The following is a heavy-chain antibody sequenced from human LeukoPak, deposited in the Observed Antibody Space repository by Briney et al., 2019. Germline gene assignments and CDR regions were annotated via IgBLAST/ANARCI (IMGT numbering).Heavy chain of an antibody. D-gene: IGHD2-2*01. CDR2: IRYDGSNK. J-gene: IGHJ3*02. V-gene: IGHV3-30*02. CDR3: ATHCSSVSCSLATFDI. Sequence: PGGSLRLSCAGSGFSFSSYGMHWVRQAPGKGLEWVAFIRYDGSNKYYADSVKGRFTISRDNSKNTLYLQMNSLRAEDTAVYYCATHCSSVSCSLATFDIWGQGTMVTVS. CDR1: GFSFSSYG.